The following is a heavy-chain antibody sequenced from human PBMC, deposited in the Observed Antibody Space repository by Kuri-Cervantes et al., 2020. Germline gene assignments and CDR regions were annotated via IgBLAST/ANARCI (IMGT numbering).Heavy chain of an antibody. CDR1: GFTFSHAW. CDR2: IKSKTDGGTT. V-gene: IGHV3-15*01. J-gene: IGHJ6*02. Sequence: GESLKISCTASGFTFSHAWMTWVRQTPGRGLEWVGRIKSKTDGGTTDYAAPVKGRFTISRDDSKNTLYLQMHSLETEDTAVYYCTTGQDTAMITFYYYFGMDVWGQGTTVTVSS. CDR3: TTGQDTAMITFYYYFGMDV. D-gene: IGHD5-18*01.